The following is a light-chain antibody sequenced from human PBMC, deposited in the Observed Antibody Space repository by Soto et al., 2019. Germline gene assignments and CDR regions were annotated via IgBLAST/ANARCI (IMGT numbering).Light chain of an antibody. J-gene: IGKJ2*01. CDR2: GAS. Sequence: EIVMTQSPATLAVSPGERAALSCRASQSVSSNFAWYQQKPGQAPRLLIYGASSRATGTPARFSGSGSGTESTLTISSLQSEDFAVSYCQQYNNWPYTFGLGTKLEMK. CDR1: QSVSSN. V-gene: IGKV3-15*01. CDR3: QQYNNWPYT.